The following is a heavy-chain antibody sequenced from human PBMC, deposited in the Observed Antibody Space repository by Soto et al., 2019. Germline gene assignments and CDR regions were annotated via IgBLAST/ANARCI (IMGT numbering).Heavy chain of an antibody. CDR3: ARDNRIVVVPAAKPEGWFDP. Sequence: LSLTFTVSGGSVSSGSYYWSWIRQPPGKGLEWIGYIYYSGSTNYNPSLKSRVTISVDTSKNQFSLKLSSVTAADTAVYYCARDNRIVVVPAAKPEGWFDPWGQGTLVTVSS. CDR2: IYYSGST. J-gene: IGHJ5*02. CDR1: GGSVSSGSYY. D-gene: IGHD2-2*01. V-gene: IGHV4-61*01.